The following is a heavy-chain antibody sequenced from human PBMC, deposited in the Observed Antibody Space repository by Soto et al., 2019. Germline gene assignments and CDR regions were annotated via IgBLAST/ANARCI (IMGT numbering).Heavy chain of an antibody. Sequence: EVQLVESGGGLVQPGGSLRLSCAASGFTFNNYGVSWVRQSPGKGLEWVSRLSGSGDSTYYADSVKGRFIISRDNSKNTVYLQMNSLRAEDSAVYYCAKDRRINKLRSDLDSWGQGTLVTVSS. CDR3: AKDRRINKLRSDLDS. D-gene: IGHD4-17*01. J-gene: IGHJ4*02. CDR1: GFTFNNYG. CDR2: LSGSGDST. V-gene: IGHV3-23*04.